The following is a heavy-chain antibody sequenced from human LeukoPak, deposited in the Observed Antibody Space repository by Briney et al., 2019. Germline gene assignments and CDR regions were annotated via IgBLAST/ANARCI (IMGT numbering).Heavy chain of an antibody. Sequence: GASVKVSCKASGYTFTSYDINWVRQATGQGLEWMGWMNPNSGNTGYAQKFQGRVTMTRNTSISTAYMELSSLRSEDTAVYYCAAAGTNYYGMDVWGQGTTVTVSS. D-gene: IGHD6-13*01. CDR1: GYTFTSYD. CDR2: MNPNSGNT. J-gene: IGHJ6*02. CDR3: AAAGTNYYGMDV. V-gene: IGHV1-8*01.